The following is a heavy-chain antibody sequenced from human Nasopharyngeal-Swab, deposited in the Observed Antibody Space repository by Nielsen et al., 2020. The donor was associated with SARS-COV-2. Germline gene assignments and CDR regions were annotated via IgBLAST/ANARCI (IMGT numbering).Heavy chain of an antibody. Sequence: GGSLRLSCAASGFAFTDYSMDWVRQAPGKGLEWVSAISGSGGSTYYADSVKGRFTISRDNSKNTLYLQMNSLRAEDTAVYYCAKDPRSYGSGSYCNWFDPWGQGTLVTVSS. CDR2: ISGSGGST. CDR1: GFAFTDYS. CDR3: AKDPRSYGSGSYCNWFDP. D-gene: IGHD3-10*01. V-gene: IGHV3-23*01. J-gene: IGHJ5*02.